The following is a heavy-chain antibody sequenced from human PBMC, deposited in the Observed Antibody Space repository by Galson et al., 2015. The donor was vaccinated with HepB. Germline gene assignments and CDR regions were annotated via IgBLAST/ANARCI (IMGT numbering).Heavy chain of an antibody. CDR1: GYTFTNYG. CDR2: IRTHNGQT. J-gene: IGHJ4*02. D-gene: IGHD2-2*01. V-gene: IGHV1-18*01. CDR3: ARGNWVVVPAAIPGGFNY. Sequence: SVKVSCKASGYTFTNYGISWVRQAPGQGLEWMGWIRTHNGQTNYAQKFQGRVAMTTDTSTNTAYMELRSPRSDDTAVYFCARGNWVVVPAAIPGGFNYWGQGTLVTVSS.